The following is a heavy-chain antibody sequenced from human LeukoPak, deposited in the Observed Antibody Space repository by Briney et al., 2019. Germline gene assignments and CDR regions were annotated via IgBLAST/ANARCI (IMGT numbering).Heavy chain of an antibody. V-gene: IGHV3-53*01. CDR2: IYSGGST. J-gene: IGHJ4*02. Sequence: SGGSLRLSCAASGFTVSSNYMSWVRQAPGKGLEWVSVIYSGGSTYYADSVKGRFTISRDNSKNTLYLQMNSLRAEDTAVYYCASLFMVRGVGDFDYWGQGTLVTVSS. D-gene: IGHD3-10*01. CDR1: GFTVSSNY. CDR3: ASLFMVRGVGDFDY.